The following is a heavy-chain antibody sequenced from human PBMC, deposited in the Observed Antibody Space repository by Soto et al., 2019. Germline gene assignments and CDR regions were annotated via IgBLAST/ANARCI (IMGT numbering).Heavy chain of an antibody. CDR2: ISWNSGSI. CDR3: AKVYCSGGSCYSGPFDY. Sequence: EVQLVESGGGLVQPGRSLRLSCAASGFNFDDYAMHWVRQAPGKGLEWVSGISWNSGSIGYADSVKGRFTISRDNAKNSLYLQMNSLRAEDTALYYCAKVYCSGGSCYSGPFDYWGQGTLVTVSS. D-gene: IGHD2-15*01. CDR1: GFNFDDYA. J-gene: IGHJ4*02. V-gene: IGHV3-9*01.